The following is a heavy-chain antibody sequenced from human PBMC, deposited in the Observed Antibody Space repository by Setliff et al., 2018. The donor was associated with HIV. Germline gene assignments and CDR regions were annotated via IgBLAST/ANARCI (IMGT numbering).Heavy chain of an antibody. CDR1: GYSISSGFY. J-gene: IGHJ4*02. V-gene: IGHV4-38-2*01. D-gene: IGHD4-17*01. CDR2: IYHSGST. Sequence: ETLSLTCAVSGYSISSGFYWGWIRQPPGKGLEWIGSIYHSGSTYYNPSLRSRVTISVDTSKNQSSLKLTSVTAADTAIYYCASFLVTTVTNQDYWGQGTPVTVSS. CDR3: ASFLVTTVTNQDY.